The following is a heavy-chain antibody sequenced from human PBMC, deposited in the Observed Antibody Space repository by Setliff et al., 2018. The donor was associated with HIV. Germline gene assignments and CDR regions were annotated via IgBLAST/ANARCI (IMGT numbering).Heavy chain of an antibody. D-gene: IGHD3-3*01. CDR1: GGSISSGDYY. CDR2: IYYSGST. Sequence: SETLSLTCTVSGGSISSGDYYWSWIRQPPGKGLEWIGYIYYSGSTYYNPSLKSRVTISVDTSKNQFSLKLSSVTAADTAVYYCARVDNSNYYENNFDSWGQGTLVTVSS. V-gene: IGHV4-30-4*08. J-gene: IGHJ4*02. CDR3: ARVDNSNYYENNFDS.